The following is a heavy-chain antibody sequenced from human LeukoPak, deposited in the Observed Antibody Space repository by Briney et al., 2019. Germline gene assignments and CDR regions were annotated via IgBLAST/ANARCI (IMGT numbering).Heavy chain of an antibody. CDR2: IRYDGGDK. J-gene: IGHJ5*02. Sequence: PGGSLRLSCAASGFTLSRYGLSWVRQAPGKGLEWVAFIRYDGGDKFYAASVKGRFTISRDTSRNTLYLQMNSLRLEDTAVYYCAKDLMRDRWFGESWGQGTLVTVSS. CDR1: GFTLSRYG. CDR3: AKDLMRDRWFGES. V-gene: IGHV3-30*02. D-gene: IGHD3-10*01.